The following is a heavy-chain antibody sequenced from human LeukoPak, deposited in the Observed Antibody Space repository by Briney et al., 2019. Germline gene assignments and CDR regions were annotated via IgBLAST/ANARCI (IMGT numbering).Heavy chain of an antibody. CDR3: ARRRAYYYDSSGPHWGY. CDR1: GFTFKNYW. J-gene: IGHJ4*02. D-gene: IGHD3-22*01. CDR2: INHSGST. V-gene: IGHV4-34*01. Sequence: GSLRLSCAASGFTFKNYWMSWVRQAPGKGLEWIGEINHSGSTNYNPSLKSRVTISVDTSKNQFSLKLSSVTAADTAVYYCARRRAYYYDSSGPHWGYWGQGTLVTVSS.